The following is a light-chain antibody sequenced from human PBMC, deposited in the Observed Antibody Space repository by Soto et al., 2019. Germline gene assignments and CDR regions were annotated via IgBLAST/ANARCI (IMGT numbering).Light chain of an antibody. CDR2: GVS. V-gene: IGLV2-14*01. CDR1: SNDVGGYDY. J-gene: IGLJ1*01. Sequence: QSVLTQPASVSGSPGQSIAISCTGTSNDVGGYDYVSWYQQYPGKAPKLMLYGVSNRPSGVSSRFSGSKSGSTASLTISGLPAEDEADYYWTEYRSGTAYVFGTGTKVTVL. CDR3: TEYRSGTAYV.